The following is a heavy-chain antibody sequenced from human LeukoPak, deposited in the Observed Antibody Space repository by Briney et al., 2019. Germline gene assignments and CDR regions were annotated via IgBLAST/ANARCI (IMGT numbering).Heavy chain of an antibody. CDR2: INPNSGGT. CDR1: GYTLHGYY. CDR3: ARHSNWNDGMDV. V-gene: IGHV1-2*02. J-gene: IGHJ6*02. D-gene: IGHD1-20*01. Sequence: ASVKVSCKASGYTLHGYYMHCARQAPGQGLVWVGWINPNSGGTNHAQKFQGRVTMTRDTSISTAYMALSRLRSDDTAVYYCARHSNWNDGMDVWGQGTTVTVSS.